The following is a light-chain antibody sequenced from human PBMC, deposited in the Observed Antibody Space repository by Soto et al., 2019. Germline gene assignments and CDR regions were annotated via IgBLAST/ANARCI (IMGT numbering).Light chain of an antibody. Sequence: IVLTQSPGTLSLSPGERATLSCRASQSVSSSYLAWYQQKPGQAPRLLIYGASTRATGSPDRFSGGGSGTDFTLTISRLEPEDFAVYYCQQYGTSPFTFGPGTKVDIK. J-gene: IGKJ3*01. CDR1: QSVSSSY. V-gene: IGKV3-20*01. CDR2: GAS. CDR3: QQYGTSPFT.